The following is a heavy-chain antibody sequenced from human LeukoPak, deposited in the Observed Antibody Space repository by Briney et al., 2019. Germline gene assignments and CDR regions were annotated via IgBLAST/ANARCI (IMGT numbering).Heavy chain of an antibody. V-gene: IGHV1-8*01. CDR3: ARGFRDYPPYYYYYGMDV. D-gene: IGHD4-11*01. CDR2: MNPNSGNT. CDR1: GYTFTSYD. Sequence: GASVKVSCKASGYTFTSYDINWVRQATGQGLEWMGWMNPNSGNTGYAQKFQGRVTMTRNTSISTAYMELSSLRSEDTAVYYCARGFRDYPPYYYYYGMDVWGQGTTVTVSS. J-gene: IGHJ6*02.